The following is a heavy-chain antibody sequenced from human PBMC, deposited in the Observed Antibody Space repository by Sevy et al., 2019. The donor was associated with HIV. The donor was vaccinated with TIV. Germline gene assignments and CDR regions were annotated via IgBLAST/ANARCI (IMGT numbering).Heavy chain of an antibody. CDR3: AKGYCSGGSCPRDYYYYGMDV. CDR1: GFTFSTYA. V-gene: IGHV3-23*01. CDR2: ISTNGRSA. J-gene: IGHJ6*02. Sequence: GGSLRLSCAASGFTFSTYAMNWVRQAPGKGLEWVSSISTNGRSAYYTDSVEGRFTISRDNSKNTLYLHMNSLRADDTAVYYCAKGYCSGGSCPRDYYYYGMDVWGQGTTVTVSS. D-gene: IGHD2-15*01.